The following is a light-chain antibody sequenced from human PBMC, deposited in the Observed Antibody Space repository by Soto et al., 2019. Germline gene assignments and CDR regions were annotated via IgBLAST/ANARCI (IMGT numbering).Light chain of an antibody. CDR3: QQRSNWPPT. CDR1: QSVSSN. J-gene: IGKJ1*01. Sequence: EIVMTQSPATLSVSPGERATLSCRASQSVSSNLAWYQQKPGRAPRLLIYDASIRPTGIPARFSGSGSGTDFTLTISYLEPEDFAVYYCQQRSNWPPTFGQGTKVDNK. V-gene: IGKV3-11*01. CDR2: DAS.